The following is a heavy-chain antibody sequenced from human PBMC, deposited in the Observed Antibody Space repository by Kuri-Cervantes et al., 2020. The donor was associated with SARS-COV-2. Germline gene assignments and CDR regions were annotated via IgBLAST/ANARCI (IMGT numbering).Heavy chain of an antibody. V-gene: IGHV3-11*06. D-gene: IGHD5-24*01. CDR1: GFTFSDYY. Sequence: GESLKISCAASGFTFSDYYMSWIRQAPGKGLEWVSSISSSSSYIYYADSVKGRFTISRDNAKNSLYLQMNSLRAEDTAVYYCARDKIARDGVDYWGQGTLVTVSS. CDR3: ARDKIARDGVDY. J-gene: IGHJ4*02. CDR2: ISSSSSYI.